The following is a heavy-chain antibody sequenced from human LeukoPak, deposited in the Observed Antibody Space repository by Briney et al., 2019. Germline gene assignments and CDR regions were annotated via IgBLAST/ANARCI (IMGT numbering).Heavy chain of an antibody. Sequence: ASVKVSCKASGYTFTSYDINWVRQATGQGLEWMGWMNPNSGNTGYAQMFQGRVTITRNTSISTAYMELSSLRSEDTAVYYCARRTLGSRRNWFDPWGQGTLVTVSS. J-gene: IGHJ5*02. CDR3: ARRTLGSRRNWFDP. V-gene: IGHV1-8*03. CDR1: GYTFTSYD. CDR2: MNPNSGNT.